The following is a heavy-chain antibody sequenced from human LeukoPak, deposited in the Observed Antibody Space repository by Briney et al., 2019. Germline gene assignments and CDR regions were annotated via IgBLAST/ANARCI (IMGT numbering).Heavy chain of an antibody. CDR3: ARSNGCSGGSCYVAY. D-gene: IGHD2-15*01. CDR1: GGSISSYY. J-gene: IGHJ4*02. V-gene: IGHV4-59*06. CDR2: IYYSGST. Sequence: SETLSLTCTVSGGSISSYYWSWIRQHPGKGLEWIGYIYYSGSTYYNPSLKSRVTISVDTSKNQFSLKLSSVTAADTAVYYCARSNGCSGGSCYVAYWGQGTLVTVSS.